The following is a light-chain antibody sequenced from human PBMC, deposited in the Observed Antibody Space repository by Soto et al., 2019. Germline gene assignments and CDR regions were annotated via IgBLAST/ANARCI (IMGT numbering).Light chain of an antibody. J-gene: IGKJ5*01. Sequence: EIVMTQSPGTLSVSPGERVTLSCRASQSVSSSLAWYQQKPGQAPRLLIYGASTRATGIPARFSGSGSGTEFTLTISSMQSEDFAVYYCQQYNNWPPITCGQGTRLEIQ. CDR1: QSVSSS. V-gene: IGKV3-15*01. CDR3: QQYNNWPPIT. CDR2: GAS.